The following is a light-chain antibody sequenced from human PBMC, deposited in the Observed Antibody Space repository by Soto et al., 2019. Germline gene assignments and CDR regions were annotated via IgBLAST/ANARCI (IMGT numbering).Light chain of an antibody. J-gene: IGKJ1*01. CDR2: DVS. CDR1: QSISSY. V-gene: IGKV1-5*01. CDR3: QQSNSYTWT. Sequence: DIEMTQSPSSLSASVGDRVTITCRASQSISSYLNWYQQKPGKAPKLLIYDVSSLESGVPSRFSGSGSGTEFTLTISSLQPDDSATYFCQQSNSYTWTFGQGTKVDIK.